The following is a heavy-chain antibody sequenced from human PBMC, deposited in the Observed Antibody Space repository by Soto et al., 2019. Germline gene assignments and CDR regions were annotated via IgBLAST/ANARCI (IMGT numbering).Heavy chain of an antibody. J-gene: IGHJ4*02. V-gene: IGHV3-23*01. Sequence: PGGSLRLSCAAPGFTFSSYATSWVRQAPGKGLEWISSISDTGGNTYYADSMKGRFTISRDNSKNTLYLQMNSLRAEDTAVYYCAKAGPNSHGRNYFDHWGQGTLVTVSS. D-gene: IGHD1-26*01. CDR2: ISDTGGNT. CDR3: AKAGPNSHGRNYFDH. CDR1: GFTFSSYA.